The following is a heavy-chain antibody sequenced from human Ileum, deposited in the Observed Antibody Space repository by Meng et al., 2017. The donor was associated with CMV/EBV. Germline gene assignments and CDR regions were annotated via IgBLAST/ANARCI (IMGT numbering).Heavy chain of an antibody. CDR1: GFTFSSYW. D-gene: IGHD6-6*01. V-gene: IGHV3-74*01. CDR2: INGDGSTT. Sequence: GGSLRLSCAASGFTFSSYWMNWVRQVPGKGLVWVSGINGDGSTTSYVDSVQGRFTISRDNAKNTLFLQMNSLKDDDTAVYYCTSLGSSSTSDIWGQGTMVTVSS. J-gene: IGHJ3*02. CDR3: TSLGSSSTSDI.